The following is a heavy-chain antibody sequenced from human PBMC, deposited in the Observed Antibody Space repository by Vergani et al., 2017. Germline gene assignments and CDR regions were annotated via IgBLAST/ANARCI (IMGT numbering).Heavy chain of an antibody. CDR1: GGSISSSSYY. J-gene: IGHJ3*02. V-gene: IGHV4-39*01. Sequence: QLQLQESGPGLVKPSETLSLTCTVSGGSISSSSYYWGWIRQPPGKGLEWIGSIYYSGSTYYNPSLKSRVTISVDTSKNQFSLKLSSVTAADTAVYYCARGTGERDAFDIWGQGTMVTVSS. CDR3: ARGTGERDAFDI. D-gene: IGHD1-1*01. CDR2: IYYSGST.